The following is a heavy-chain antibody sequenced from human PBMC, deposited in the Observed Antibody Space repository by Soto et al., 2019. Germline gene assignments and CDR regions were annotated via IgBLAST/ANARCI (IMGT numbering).Heavy chain of an antibody. CDR2: IYYSGST. CDR1: GGSISSSSYY. D-gene: IGHD3-10*01. V-gene: IGHV4-39*01. Sequence: SETLSLTCTVSGGSISSSSYYWGWIRQPPGKGLEWIGSIYYSGSTYYNPSLKSRVTISVDTSKNQFSLKLSSVTAADTAVYYCARFVRGVNNYFDYWGQGTLVTVS. CDR3: ARFVRGVNNYFDY. J-gene: IGHJ4*02.